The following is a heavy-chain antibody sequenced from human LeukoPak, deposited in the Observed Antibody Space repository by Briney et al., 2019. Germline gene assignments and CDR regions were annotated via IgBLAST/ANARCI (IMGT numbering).Heavy chain of an antibody. V-gene: IGHV1-18*01. J-gene: IGHJ4*02. CDR3: AREYYDSSGYYFDY. CDR1: GYTFTSYG. Sequence: ASVKVSCRASGYTFTSYGISWVRQAPGQGLEWMGWISAYNGNTNYAQKLQGRVTMTTDTSTSTAYMELRSLRSDDTAVYYCAREYYDSSGYYFDYWGQGTLVTVSS. D-gene: IGHD3-22*01. CDR2: ISAYNGNT.